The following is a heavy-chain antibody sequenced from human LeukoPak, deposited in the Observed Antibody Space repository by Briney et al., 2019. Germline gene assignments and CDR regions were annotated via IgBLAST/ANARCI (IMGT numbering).Heavy chain of an antibody. CDR1: GYTFTGYY. CDR2: INPNSGGT. V-gene: IGHV1-2*02. CDR3: ASRHCSSDTCSNGRVGFDF. Sequence: GASVKVSCKASGYTFTGYYIHWVRQAPGQGLEWMGWINPNSGGTNYAQKFQGRVTMTRDTSINTAFLEMSRLRSDDTAVYYCASRHCSSDTCSNGRVGFDFWGQGTLVTVFS. D-gene: IGHD2-2*01. J-gene: IGHJ4*02.